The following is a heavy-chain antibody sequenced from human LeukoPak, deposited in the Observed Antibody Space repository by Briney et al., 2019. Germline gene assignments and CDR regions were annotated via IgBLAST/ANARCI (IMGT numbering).Heavy chain of an antibody. J-gene: IGHJ3*02. D-gene: IGHD2-21*01. CDR2: TYLRSKWYN. CDR1: GDSVVTNNVA. CDR3: TRGKYSGFDI. V-gene: IGHV6-1*01. Sequence: SQTLSLTCAISGDSVVTNNVAWNWIRQSPSRGLEWLGRTYLRSKWYNEYAVSVKSRITINPDTPRNHFSLQLNSVIPEDTAVYYRTRGKYSGFDIWGQGTMVTVSS.